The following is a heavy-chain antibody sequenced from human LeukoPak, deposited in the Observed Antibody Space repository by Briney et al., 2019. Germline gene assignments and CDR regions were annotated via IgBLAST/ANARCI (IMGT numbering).Heavy chain of an antibody. Sequence: PGGSLRLSCAASGFTFSSYSMNWVRQAPGKGLEWVSSISSSSSYIYYADSVKGRFTISRDNAKNSLYLQMNSLRAEDTAVYYCARDLELDYYDSSGYPDYWGQGTLVTVSS. V-gene: IGHV3-21*01. CDR1: GFTFSSYS. J-gene: IGHJ4*02. D-gene: IGHD3-22*01. CDR2: ISSSSSYI. CDR3: ARDLELDYYDSSGYPDY.